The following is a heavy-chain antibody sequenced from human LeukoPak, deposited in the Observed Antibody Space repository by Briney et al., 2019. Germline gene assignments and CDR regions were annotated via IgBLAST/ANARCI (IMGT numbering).Heavy chain of an antibody. CDR3: ARGSTYCESSGQVPFDY. CDR1: GFTFNTYT. J-gene: IGHJ4*02. D-gene: IGHD3-22*01. CDR2: ISGSSGII. Sequence: GGSLRLSCAASGFTFNTYTMNWVRQAPGKGLEWVSYISGSSGIIDYADSVRGRFTISRDNAKNSLYLQMNSLRAEDTAVYYCARGSTYCESSGQVPFDYWGQGTLVTVSS. V-gene: IGHV3-48*01.